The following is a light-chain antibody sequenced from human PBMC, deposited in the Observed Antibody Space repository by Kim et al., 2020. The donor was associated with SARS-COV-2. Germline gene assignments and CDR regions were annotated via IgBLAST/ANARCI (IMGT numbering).Light chain of an antibody. CDR3: QQTYNTPVT. CDR1: QGIKTY. V-gene: IGKV1-39*01. J-gene: IGKJ1*01. Sequence: DIQMTQSPSSLSASVGDRVTITCRASQGIKTYLNWYQQKPGKTPKFLIYDASTLQSGVPSRFSGGGSGTDFTLTIRGLQPEDFATYYCQQTYNTPVTFGQGTKVDIK. CDR2: DAS.